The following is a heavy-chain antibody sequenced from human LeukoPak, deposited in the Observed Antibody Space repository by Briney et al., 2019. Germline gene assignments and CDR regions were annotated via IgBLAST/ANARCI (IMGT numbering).Heavy chain of an antibody. CDR2: IWYDGSNK. Sequence: GRSLRLSCAASGFTFSSYGMHWVRQAPGKGLEWVAVIWYDGSNKYYADSVKGRFTISRGNSKNTLYLQMNSLRAEDTAVYYCARGLPPNYYYMDVWGKGTTVTVSS. J-gene: IGHJ6*03. V-gene: IGHV3-33*01. D-gene: IGHD3-16*01. CDR3: ARGLPPNYYYMDV. CDR1: GFTFSSYG.